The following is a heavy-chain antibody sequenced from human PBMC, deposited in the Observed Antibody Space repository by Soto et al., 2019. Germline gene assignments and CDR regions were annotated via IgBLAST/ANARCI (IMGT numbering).Heavy chain of an antibody. Sequence: SETLCLTCAVYGVSFSGYYWSWIRPPPGKGLEWIGEINHSGSTNYNPSLESRVTISVDTSKNQFSLKLSSVTAADTAVYYCARGRSLLWFGPFDYWGQGTLVTVS. CDR1: GVSFSGYY. V-gene: IGHV4-34*01. CDR3: ARGRSLLWFGPFDY. D-gene: IGHD3-10*01. CDR2: INHSGST. J-gene: IGHJ4*02.